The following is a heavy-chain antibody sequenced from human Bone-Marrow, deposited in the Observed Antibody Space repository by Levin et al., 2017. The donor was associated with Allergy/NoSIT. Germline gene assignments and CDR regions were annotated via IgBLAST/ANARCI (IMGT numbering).Heavy chain of an antibody. Sequence: GESLKISCGASGFTFNRYVMYWVRQAPGKGLEWVGLMSYDGTTQYYADSAKGRFTISRDISKNMLYLQMSSLRVEDTAVYYCARGIWFGELPYYYYYGLDVWGPGTAVTVS. V-gene: IGHV3-30*14. CDR3: ARGIWFGELPYYYYYGLDV. CDR2: MSYDGTTQ. J-gene: IGHJ6*02. CDR1: GFTFNRYV. D-gene: IGHD3-10*01.